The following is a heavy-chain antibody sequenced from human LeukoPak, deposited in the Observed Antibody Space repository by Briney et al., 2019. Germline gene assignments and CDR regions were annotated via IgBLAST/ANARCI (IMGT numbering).Heavy chain of an antibody. CDR1: GFTFSSYW. CDR2: IKQDGSEE. Sequence: ASLRLSCAASGFTFSSYWMSWVRQAPGKGLEWVAIIKQDGSEENFVDSVKGRFTISRDNAKKSLYLQMNSLRAEDTAVYYCARGSSAGASLRHDYWGQGTLVTVSS. J-gene: IGHJ4*02. CDR3: ARGSSAGASLRHDY. D-gene: IGHD1-26*01. V-gene: IGHV3-7*01.